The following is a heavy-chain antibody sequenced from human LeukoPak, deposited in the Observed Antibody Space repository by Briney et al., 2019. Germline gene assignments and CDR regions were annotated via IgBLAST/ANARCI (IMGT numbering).Heavy chain of an antibody. V-gene: IGHV3-30*01. CDR2: TAYEGGEK. CDR3: AREGDRHLTFDY. Sequence: PGGSLRLSCAASGSTFSGHLLHWVRQAPGKGLEWVAGTAYEGGEKYYADSVSGRFTISRDNSDNTVYLQVNGLRLEDTAVYFCAREGDRHLTFDYWGRGTLVTVSS. D-gene: IGHD3-16*01. J-gene: IGHJ4*02. CDR1: GSTFSGHL.